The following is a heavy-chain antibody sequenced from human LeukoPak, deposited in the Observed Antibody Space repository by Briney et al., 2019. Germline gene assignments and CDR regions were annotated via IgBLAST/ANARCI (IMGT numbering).Heavy chain of an antibody. CDR2: IYYSGST. CDR3: ARDNRRWFGESLFDY. J-gene: IGHJ4*02. CDR1: GGSFSGYY. D-gene: IGHD3-10*01. V-gene: IGHV4-59*06. Sequence: SETLSLTCAVNGGSFSGYYWSWIRQPPGKGLEWIGYIYYSGSTYYNPSLKSRVTISVDTSKNQFSLKLSSVTAADTAVYYCARDNRRWFGESLFDYWGQGTLVTVSS.